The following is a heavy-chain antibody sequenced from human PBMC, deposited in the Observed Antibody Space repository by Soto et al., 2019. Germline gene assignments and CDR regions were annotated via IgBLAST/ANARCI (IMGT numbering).Heavy chain of an antibody. Sequence: PGGSLRLSCAASGFTFSSYGMHWVRQAPGKGLERVAVISYDGSNKYYADSVKGRFTISRDNSKNTLYLQMNSLRAEDTAVYYCAKGRGRATVVMTYYYYGMDVWGQGTTVTVSS. J-gene: IGHJ6*02. D-gene: IGHD4-17*01. CDR3: AKGRGRATVVMTYYYYGMDV. CDR2: ISYDGSNK. V-gene: IGHV3-30*18. CDR1: GFTFSSYG.